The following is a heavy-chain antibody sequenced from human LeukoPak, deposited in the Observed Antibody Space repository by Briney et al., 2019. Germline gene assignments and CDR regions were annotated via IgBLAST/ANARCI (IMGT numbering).Heavy chain of an antibody. CDR1: GGSFSGYY. CDR3: ARSVGQLELGYYYYMDV. CDR2: INHSGSA. D-gene: IGHD1-7*01. J-gene: IGHJ6*03. V-gene: IGHV4-34*01. Sequence: PSETLSLTCAVYGGSFSGYYWSWIRQPPGKGLEWIGEINHSGSANYNPSLKSRVTISVDTSKNQFSLKLSSVTAADTAVYYCARSVGQLELGYYYYMDVWGKGTTVTVSS.